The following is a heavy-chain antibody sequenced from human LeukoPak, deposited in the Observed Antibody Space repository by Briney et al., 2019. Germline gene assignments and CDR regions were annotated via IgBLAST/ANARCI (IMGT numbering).Heavy chain of an antibody. Sequence: GGSLRLSCAASGFTFSSYGMHWVRQAPGKGLEWVAVIWYDGSNKYYADSVKGRFTISRDNSKNTLYLQMNSLRAEDTAAYYCAKEGKQWLASYYFDYWGQGTLVTVSS. CDR3: AKEGKQWLASYYFDY. CDR2: IWYDGSNK. J-gene: IGHJ4*02. CDR1: GFTFSSYG. D-gene: IGHD6-19*01. V-gene: IGHV3-33*06.